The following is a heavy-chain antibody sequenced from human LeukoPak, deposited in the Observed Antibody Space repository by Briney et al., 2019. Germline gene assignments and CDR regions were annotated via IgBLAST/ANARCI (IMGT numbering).Heavy chain of an antibody. Sequence: PGGSLRLSCAASGFTFSSYGMRWVRQAPGKGLEWVAVISYDGSNKYYADSVKGRFTISRDNSKNTLYLQMNSLRAEDTAVYYCAYEQWLVPLFDYWGQGTLVTVSS. V-gene: IGHV3-30*18. J-gene: IGHJ4*02. CDR3: AYEQWLVPLFDY. D-gene: IGHD6-19*01. CDR1: GFTFSSYG. CDR2: ISYDGSNK.